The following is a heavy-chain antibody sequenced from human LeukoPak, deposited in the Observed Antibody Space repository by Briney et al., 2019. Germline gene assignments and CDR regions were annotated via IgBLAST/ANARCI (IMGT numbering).Heavy chain of an antibody. V-gene: IGHV3-30*18. CDR1: GFTFSSYG. CDR3: AKESFYYDILTGYPNYYYYYYMDV. J-gene: IGHJ6*03. CDR2: ISYDGSNK. D-gene: IGHD3-9*01. Sequence: GGSLRLSCAASGFTFSSYGMSWVRQAPGKGLGWVAVISYDGSNKYYADSVKGRFTISRDNSKNTLYLQMNSLRAEDTAVYYCAKESFYYDILTGYPNYYYYYYMDVWGKGTTVTVSS.